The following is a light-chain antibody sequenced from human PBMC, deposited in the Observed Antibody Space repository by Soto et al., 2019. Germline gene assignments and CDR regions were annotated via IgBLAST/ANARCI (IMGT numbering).Light chain of an antibody. V-gene: IGKV3-20*01. Sequence: EIVLTQSPDTLSLSPGERATLSCRASQSISSTYLAWYHQKPGQAPRLLIYGASNRATGNPDRFSGSGTGTNFTLTISGLEPEDSAVYYCQQYGGSTLSFGGGTKVETK. J-gene: IGKJ4*01. CDR1: QSISSTY. CDR3: QQYGGSTLS. CDR2: GAS.